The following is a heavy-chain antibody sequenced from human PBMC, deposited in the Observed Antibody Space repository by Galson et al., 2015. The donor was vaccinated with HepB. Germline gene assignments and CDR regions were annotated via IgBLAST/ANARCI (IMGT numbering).Heavy chain of an antibody. V-gene: IGHV3-23*01. CDR2: ISGSDGST. CDR1: GFVFYNYA. Sequence: SLRLSCAGSGFVFYNYAMNWVRQAPGKGLEWVSGISGSDGSTFYEDSVKGRFIISRDKSKNTLYLQMNSLRDDDTAVYYCASQGYHGSATFYRVGFDFWGQGTPVSVSS. D-gene: IGHD3-10*01. J-gene: IGHJ4*02. CDR3: ASQGYHGSATFYRVGFDF.